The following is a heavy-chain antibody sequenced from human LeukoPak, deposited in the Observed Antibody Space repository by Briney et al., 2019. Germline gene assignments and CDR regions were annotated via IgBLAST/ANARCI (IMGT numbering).Heavy chain of an antibody. CDR3: SLARSEYHYGMDV. V-gene: IGHV6-1*01. Sequence: WQTLSLTCAISGDSVSSISVAWNWIRQSPSRGLEWLGRTYYRSKWYYEYAVSVKSRINISPDTSKNQFALQLTSVSPEDTAVYYCSLARSEYHYGMDVWGQGTTVTVSS. J-gene: IGHJ6*02. CDR2: TYYRSKWYY. CDR1: GDSVSSISVA.